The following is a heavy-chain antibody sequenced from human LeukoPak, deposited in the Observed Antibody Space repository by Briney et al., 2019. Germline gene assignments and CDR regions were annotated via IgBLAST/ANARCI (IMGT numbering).Heavy chain of an antibody. CDR3: ARSSTRGLVPFDY. CDR1: GGSISSYY. D-gene: IGHD2-2*01. CDR2: IYYSGST. Sequence: SETLSLTCTVSGGSISSYYWSWIRQPPGKGLEWIGYIYYSGSTNYNPSLKSRVTISVDTSKNQFSLKLSSVTAADTAVYYCARSSTRGLVPFDYWGQGTLVTVSS. V-gene: IGHV4-59*01. J-gene: IGHJ4*02.